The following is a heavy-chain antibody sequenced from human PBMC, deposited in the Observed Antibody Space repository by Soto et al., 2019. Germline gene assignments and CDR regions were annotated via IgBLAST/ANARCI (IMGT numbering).Heavy chain of an antibody. CDR3: ARDRKYYDSSGYYPVD. D-gene: IGHD3-22*01. CDR1: GFTFSSYG. CDR2: IWFDGSNK. J-gene: IGHJ4*02. Sequence: GGSLRLSCAASGFTFSSYGMHWVRQAPGKGLEWVAVIWFDGSNKYYADSVKGRFTISRDNSKNKQYLKMKSLKAEDTVVYYCARDRKYYDSSGYYPVDWGQGTLVTVSS. V-gene: IGHV3-33*01.